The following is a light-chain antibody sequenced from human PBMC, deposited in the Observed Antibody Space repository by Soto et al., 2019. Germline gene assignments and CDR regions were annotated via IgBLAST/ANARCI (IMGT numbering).Light chain of an antibody. Sequence: DIPMTQSPSSLSASEGDRVTITCQSSHDVSRNLNWFQQKPGEAPQPLIYDASNLERGVPSRFSGSGSGTDFTLTISSLQPEDVATYYCQQYNSMLSFGGGTEVEIK. V-gene: IGKV1-33*01. J-gene: IGKJ4*01. CDR1: HDVSRN. CDR3: QQYNSMLS. CDR2: DAS.